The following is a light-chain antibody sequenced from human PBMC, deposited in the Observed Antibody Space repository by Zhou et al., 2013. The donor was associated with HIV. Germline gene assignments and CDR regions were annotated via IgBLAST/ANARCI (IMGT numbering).Light chain of an antibody. CDR1: QNVNTD. Sequence: IQMTQSPSSLSASTGDRVTLTCRASQNVNTDLAWYQQKPGKAPNLLIYKASILESGVPSRFSGSGSGTEFTLTISSLQPDDFATYYCQQYNSYSRYTFGQGTKLEIK. J-gene: IGKJ2*01. CDR3: QQYNSYSRYT. CDR2: KAS. V-gene: IGKV1-5*03.